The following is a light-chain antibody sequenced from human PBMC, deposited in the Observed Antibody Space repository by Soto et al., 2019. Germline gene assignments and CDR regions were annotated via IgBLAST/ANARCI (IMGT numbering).Light chain of an antibody. V-gene: IGKV3-20*01. J-gene: IGKJ5*01. Sequence: EIVMTQSPDTLSLSPGQRATLSCRASVSVRTDLAWYQQKPGQAPRLLIYGASTRAAGVPDRFSGSGSGTDFTLTISRLEPEDFAVYYCQQHGTSPITFGQGTRLEI. CDR3: QQHGTSPIT. CDR1: VSVRTD. CDR2: GAS.